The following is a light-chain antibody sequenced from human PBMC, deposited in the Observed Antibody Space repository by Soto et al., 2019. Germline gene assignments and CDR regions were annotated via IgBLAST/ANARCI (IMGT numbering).Light chain of an antibody. V-gene: IGKV1-5*03. CDR1: QSISSW. CDR3: QQYNSYSWT. Sequence: DIQMTQSPSILSASVGDRITITCRASQSISSWLAWYQQKPGKAPKLLIYKASSLESGVPSGFSGSGSGTEFTLTISSLQPDDFATYYCQQYNSYSWTFGQGTKVEIK. CDR2: KAS. J-gene: IGKJ1*01.